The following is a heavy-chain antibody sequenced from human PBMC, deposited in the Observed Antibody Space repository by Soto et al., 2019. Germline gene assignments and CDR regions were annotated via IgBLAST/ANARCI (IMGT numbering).Heavy chain of an antibody. CDR3: IKDTTPGGVDY. CDR2: IYSDDHRT. D-gene: IGHD3-16*01. CDR1: GIALEDYA. J-gene: IGHJ4*01. V-gene: IGHV3-9*01. Sequence: ALRLPCVGCGIALEDYAMHADLEVPGQGLEWVSGIYSDDHRTAYADSVKGRFTISRDDAKNSLYLQMNSLRPEDTAFYYCIKDTTPGGVDYWG.